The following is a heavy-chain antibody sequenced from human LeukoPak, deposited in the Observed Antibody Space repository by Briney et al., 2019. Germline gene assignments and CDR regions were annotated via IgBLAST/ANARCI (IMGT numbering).Heavy chain of an antibody. V-gene: IGHV3-48*01. Sequence: GGSLRLSCVVSGFTFTTYNMNWVRQAPGKGLEWLSYITSSSTTIYYADSVKGRFTISRDNAKNSLYLQMNSLRAEDTAVYYCARALAAAGKGIYYFDYWGQGTLVTASS. J-gene: IGHJ4*02. D-gene: IGHD6-13*01. CDR1: GFTFTTYN. CDR3: ARALAAAGKGIYYFDY. CDR2: ITSSSTTI.